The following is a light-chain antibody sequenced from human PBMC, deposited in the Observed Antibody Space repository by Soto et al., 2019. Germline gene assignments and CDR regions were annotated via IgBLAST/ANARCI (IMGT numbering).Light chain of an antibody. Sequence: EIVMTQSPASLPVIPGEPASISCRSSQSLLHRNGYNYLDWYLQKPGQSPRLLLYLGSDRASGGPDRFSASGSGTDFTFKISRVEPEDVGVYYCKQARQSPFTFGPGTKVDIK. J-gene: IGKJ3*01. CDR2: LGS. CDR1: QSLLHRNGYNY. V-gene: IGKV2-28*01. CDR3: KQARQSPFT.